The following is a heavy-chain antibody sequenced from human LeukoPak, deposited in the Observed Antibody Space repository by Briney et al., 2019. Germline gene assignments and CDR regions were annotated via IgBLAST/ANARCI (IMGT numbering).Heavy chain of an antibody. D-gene: IGHD6-13*01. CDR3: ARPPSIAAAGPLGR. Sequence: AGGSLRLSCTASKFTFSNYGMQWVRQAPGKGLEWVAVVSSDGGTKYYADSVKGRFTISRDNSKNTLYLQMNSLRAEDTAVYYCARPPSIAAAGPLGRWGQGTLVTVSS. J-gene: IGHJ4*02. V-gene: IGHV3-30*03. CDR2: VSSDGGTK. CDR1: KFTFSNYG.